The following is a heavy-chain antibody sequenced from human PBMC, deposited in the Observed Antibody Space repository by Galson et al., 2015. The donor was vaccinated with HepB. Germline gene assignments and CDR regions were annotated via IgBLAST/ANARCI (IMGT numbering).Heavy chain of an antibody. CDR1: GFTFSSYG. J-gene: IGHJ3*02. CDR2: IWYDGSNK. D-gene: IGHD3-10*01. V-gene: IGHV3-33*01. CDR3: ARAYGSGSRDAFDI. Sequence: SLRLSCAASGFTFSSYGMHWVRQAPGKGLEWVAVIWYDGSNKYYADSVKGRFTISRDNSKNTLYLQMNSLRAEDTAVYYCARAYGSGSRDAFDIWGQGTMVTVSS.